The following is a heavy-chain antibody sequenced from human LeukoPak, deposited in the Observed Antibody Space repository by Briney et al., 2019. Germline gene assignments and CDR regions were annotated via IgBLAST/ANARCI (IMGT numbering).Heavy chain of an antibody. J-gene: IGHJ5*02. V-gene: IGHV4-4*09. Sequence: SETLSLTCTVSGGSISSYYWSWIRQPPGKGLEWIGYTYTSGSTNYNPSLKSRVTISVDTSKNQFSLKLSSVTAADTAVYYCARSLGSSSWYGGWFDPWGQGTLVTVSS. CDR1: GGSISSYY. CDR2: TYTSGST. CDR3: ARSLGSSSWYGGWFDP. D-gene: IGHD6-13*01.